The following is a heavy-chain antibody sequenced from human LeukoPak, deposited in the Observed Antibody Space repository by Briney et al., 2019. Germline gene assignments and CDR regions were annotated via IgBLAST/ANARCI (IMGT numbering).Heavy chain of an antibody. J-gene: IGHJ4*02. CDR2: IYHSGST. V-gene: IGHV4-30-2*01. CDR3: ARGLSLRGYSYGYADY. CDR1: GGSISSGGYS. D-gene: IGHD5-18*01. Sequence: PSQTLSLTCAVSGGSISSGGYSWSWIRQPPGKGLEWIGYIYHSGSTYYNPSLKSRVTISVDTSKNQFSLKLSSVTAADTAVYYCARGLSLRGYSYGYADYWGQGTLVTVSS.